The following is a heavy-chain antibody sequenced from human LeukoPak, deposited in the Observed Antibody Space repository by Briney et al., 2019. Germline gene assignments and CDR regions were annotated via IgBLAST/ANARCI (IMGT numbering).Heavy chain of an antibody. CDR2: IIPIFGTA. D-gene: IGHD3-3*01. V-gene: IGHV1-69*13. J-gene: IGHJ4*02. CDR1: GYTFTSYA. Sequence: ASVKVSCKASGYTFTSYAMNWVRQAPGQGLEWMGGIIPIFGTANYAQKFQGRVTITADESTSTAYMELSSLRSEDTAVYYCARDLTRFTRFDYWGQGTLVTVSS. CDR3: ARDLTRFTRFDY.